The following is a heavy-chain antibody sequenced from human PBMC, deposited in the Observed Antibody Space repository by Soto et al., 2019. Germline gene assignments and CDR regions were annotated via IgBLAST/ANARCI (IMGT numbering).Heavy chain of an antibody. CDR1: GFTFSSYW. D-gene: IGHD2-15*01. CDR2: IKQDGSEK. CDR3: ARYCSGGSCLHPGFGY. V-gene: IGHV3-7*01. Sequence: PGGSLRLSCAASGFTFSSYWMSWVRQAPGKGLEWVGNIKQDGSEKYYVDSVKGRFTISRDNAKNSLYLQMNSLRAEDTAVYYCARYCSGGSCLHPGFGYWGPGPLVTVSS. J-gene: IGHJ4*02.